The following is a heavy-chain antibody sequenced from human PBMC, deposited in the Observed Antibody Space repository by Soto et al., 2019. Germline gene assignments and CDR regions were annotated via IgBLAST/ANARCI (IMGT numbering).Heavy chain of an antibody. V-gene: IGHV3-48*02. J-gene: IGHJ4*02. CDR1: GFTFSTYS. CDR2: ISSGGSTT. CDR3: ARVWGTNDDFDY. D-gene: IGHD3-16*01. Sequence: AGGSLRLSCAASGFTFSTYSMSWVRQAPGKGLEWVSYISSGGSTTYYADSVKGRFTISRDNAKNSLYLQMNGLRDEDTAVYYCARVWGTNDDFDYWGQGALVTVSS.